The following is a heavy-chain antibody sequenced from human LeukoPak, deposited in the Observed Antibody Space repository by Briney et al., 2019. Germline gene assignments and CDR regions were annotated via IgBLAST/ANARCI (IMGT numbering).Heavy chain of an antibody. CDR1: GFTFSSYA. J-gene: IGHJ4*02. Sequence: QTGGSLRLSCAASGFTFSSYAMSWVRQAPGKGLDWVSVISGSGGSTYYADSVKGRFTISRDNSKNTLYLQMNSLRAEDTAVYYYVKDCSGGSCYLRPDYWGQGTLVTVSS. V-gene: IGHV3-23*01. D-gene: IGHD2-15*01. CDR2: ISGSGGST. CDR3: VKDCSGGSCYLRPDY.